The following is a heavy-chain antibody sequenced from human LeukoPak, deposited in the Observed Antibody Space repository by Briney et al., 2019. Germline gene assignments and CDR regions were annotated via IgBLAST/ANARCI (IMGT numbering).Heavy chain of an antibody. J-gene: IGHJ6*02. Sequence: GGSLRLSCAASGFTFSSYGMHWVRQAPGKGLEWVAVISYDGSNKYYADSVKGGFTISRDNSKNTLYLQMNSLRAEDTAVYYCAKDLYYYGSGSSNYYYYGMDVWGQGTTVTVSS. CDR3: AKDLYYYGSGSSNYYYYGMDV. CDR2: ISYDGSNK. V-gene: IGHV3-30*18. CDR1: GFTFSSYG. D-gene: IGHD3-10*01.